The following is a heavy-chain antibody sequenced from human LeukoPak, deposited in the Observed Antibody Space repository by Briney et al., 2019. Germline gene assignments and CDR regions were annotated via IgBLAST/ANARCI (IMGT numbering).Heavy chain of an antibody. CDR1: GGSFSGYY. J-gene: IGHJ4*02. D-gene: IGHD1-26*01. CDR3: AKSGSYYYFDY. Sequence: SETLSLTCAVYGGSFSGYYWSWIRQPAGKGLEWIGRIYTSGSTNYNPSLKSRVTMSVDTSKNQFSLKLSSVTAADTAVYYCAKSGSYYYFDYWGQGTLVTVSS. V-gene: IGHV4-59*10. CDR2: IYTSGST.